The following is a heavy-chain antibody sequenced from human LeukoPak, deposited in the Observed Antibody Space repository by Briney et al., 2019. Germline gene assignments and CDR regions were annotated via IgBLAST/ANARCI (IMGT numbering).Heavy chain of an antibody. J-gene: IGHJ4*02. CDR3: AKDGYYYDSSGSGNYFDY. Sequence: ASVKVSCKASGYTFTSYGISWVRQAPGQGLEWMGWISAYNGNTNYAQKLQGRVTMTTDTSTSTAYMELRSLRSDDTAVYYCAKDGYYYDSSGSGNYFDYWGQGTLVTVSS. V-gene: IGHV1-18*01. D-gene: IGHD3-22*01. CDR1: GYTFTSYG. CDR2: ISAYNGNT.